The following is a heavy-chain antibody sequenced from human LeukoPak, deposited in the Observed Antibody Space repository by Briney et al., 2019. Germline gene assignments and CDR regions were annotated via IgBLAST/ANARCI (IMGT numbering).Heavy chain of an antibody. Sequence: GASVKVSCKVSGYTLTELSMHWVRQAPGKGLEWMGGFDPEDGETIYAQKFQGRVTMTEDTSTDTAYMELSSLRSEDTAVYYCATVTLLRFLEWPFNWLDPWGQGTLVTVSS. CDR1: GYTLTELS. CDR2: FDPEDGET. V-gene: IGHV1-24*01. CDR3: ATVTLLRFLEWPFNWLDP. J-gene: IGHJ5*02. D-gene: IGHD3-3*01.